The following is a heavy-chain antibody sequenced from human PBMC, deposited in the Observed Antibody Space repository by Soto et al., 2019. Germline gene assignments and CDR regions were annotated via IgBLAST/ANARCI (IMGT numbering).Heavy chain of an antibody. Sequence: PSETLSLTCAVSGVSINSDDYYWTWVRQPPGEALEWVGYIYNNGKTLYNPSLMSRITMSMDTSKNQFSLNLNSVTAADTAVYYCARDRSNSPDYFADWGQGTLVTVSS. V-gene: IGHV4-30-4*01. D-gene: IGHD6-6*01. CDR3: ARDRSNSPDYFAD. CDR1: GVSINSDDYY. J-gene: IGHJ4*02. CDR2: IYNNGKT.